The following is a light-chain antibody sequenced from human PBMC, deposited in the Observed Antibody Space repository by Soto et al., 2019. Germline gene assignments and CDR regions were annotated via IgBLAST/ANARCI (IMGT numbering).Light chain of an antibody. Sequence: DIQMTQSPSPLSASVGDRVTITCRASQSISSWLAWYQQKPGKAPKLLIYKASSLESGVPSRFSGSGSGTEFTLTISSLQPDDFATYDCQQYDTYPFAFGQGTKLEIK. CDR2: KAS. CDR3: QQYDTYPFA. V-gene: IGKV1-5*03. CDR1: QSISSW. J-gene: IGKJ2*01.